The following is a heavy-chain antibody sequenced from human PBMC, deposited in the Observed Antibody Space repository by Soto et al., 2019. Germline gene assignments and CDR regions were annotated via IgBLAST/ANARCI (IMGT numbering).Heavy chain of an antibody. CDR2: ISSSSSYI. CDR3: ARVEYYYGSGSSMDV. V-gene: IGHV3-21*01. Sequence: PGGSLRLSCAASGFTFSSYSMNWVRQAPGKGLEWVSSISSSSSYIYYADSVKGRFTISRDNAKNSLYLQMNSLRAEDTAVYYCARVEYYYGSGSSMDVWGQGTTVTVSS. CDR1: GFTFSSYS. J-gene: IGHJ6*02. D-gene: IGHD3-10*01.